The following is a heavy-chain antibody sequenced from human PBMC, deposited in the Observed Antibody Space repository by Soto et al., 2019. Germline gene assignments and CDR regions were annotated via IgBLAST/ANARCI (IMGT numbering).Heavy chain of an antibody. D-gene: IGHD1-20*01. CDR2: INAGNGNT. CDR3: AITAVGHITGTEDWFDP. CDR1: GYTFTSYA. V-gene: IGHV1-3*01. Sequence: VASVKVSCKASGYTFTSYAMHWVRQAPGQRLEWMGGINAGNGNTKYSQKFKGRVTITRDTSASTAYMELSSLRSEDTAVYYCAITAVGHITGTEDWFDPWGQGTLVTVSS. J-gene: IGHJ5*02.